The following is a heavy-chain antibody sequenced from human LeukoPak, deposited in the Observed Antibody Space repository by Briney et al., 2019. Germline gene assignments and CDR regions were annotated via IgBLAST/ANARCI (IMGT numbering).Heavy chain of an antibody. CDR1: GYTFTGYY. J-gene: IGHJ5*02. D-gene: IGHD6-13*01. V-gene: IGHV1-18*04. Sequence: ASVKVSCKASGYTFTGYYMHWVRQAPGQGLEWMGWISAYNGNTNYAQKLQGRVTMTTDTSTSTAYMELRSLRSDDTAVYYCARVFHFSSWFDPWGQGTLVTVSS. CDR3: ARVFHFSSWFDP. CDR2: ISAYNGNT.